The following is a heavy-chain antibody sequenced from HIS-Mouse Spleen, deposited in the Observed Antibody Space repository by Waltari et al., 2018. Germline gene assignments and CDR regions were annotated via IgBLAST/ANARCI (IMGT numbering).Heavy chain of an antibody. CDR1: GGSISSSSYY. V-gene: IGHV4-39*07. CDR3: ARDYGDNWFDP. Sequence: QLQLQESGPGLVKPSENLSLTCTVAGGSISSSSYYWGWIRQPPGKGLEWIGSIYYSGSIYYNPSLKSRVTISVDTSKNQFSLKLSSVTAADTAVYYCARDYGDNWFDPWGQGTLVTVSS. J-gene: IGHJ5*02. D-gene: IGHD4-17*01. CDR2: IYYSGSI.